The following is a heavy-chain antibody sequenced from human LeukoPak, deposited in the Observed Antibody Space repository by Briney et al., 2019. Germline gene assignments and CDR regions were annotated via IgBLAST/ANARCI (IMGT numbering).Heavy chain of an antibody. J-gene: IGHJ4*02. CDR2: IYYSGSA. CDR1: GGSTSSYY. CDR3: ARAHTSYGEYYFDY. D-gene: IGHD5-18*01. V-gene: IGHV4-59*12. Sequence: SETLSLTCTVSGGSTSSYYWSWIRQPPGKGLEWIGYIYYSGSANYNPSLKSRVTISVDTSKNQFSLKLSSVTAADTAVYYCARAHTSYGEYYFDYWGQGTLVTVSS.